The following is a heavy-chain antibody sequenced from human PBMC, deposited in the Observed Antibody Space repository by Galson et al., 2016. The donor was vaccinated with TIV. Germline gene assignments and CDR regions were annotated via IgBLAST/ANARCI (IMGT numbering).Heavy chain of an antibody. CDR1: GVTFSSYA. J-gene: IGHJ4*02. D-gene: IGHD6-6*01. V-gene: IGHV1-18*01. CDR2: MSAYSGAS. CDR3: ARYSSTSSRRFDY. Sequence: SVKVSCKASGVTFSSYAISWVRQAPGQGLEWMGYMSAYSGASNYAQEFQGRVTITTDTSTSTAYMELRNLRFDDTAVYYCARYSSTSSRRFDYWGQGTLVTVSA.